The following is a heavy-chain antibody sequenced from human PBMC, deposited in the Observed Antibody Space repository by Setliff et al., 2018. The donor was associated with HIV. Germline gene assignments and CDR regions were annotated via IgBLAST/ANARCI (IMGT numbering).Heavy chain of an antibody. CDR3: ARPAPLLGTSPANNAFDI. CDR1: GGTFSSYA. CDR2: IIPILGIA. Sequence: SVKVSCKASGGTFSSYAISWVRQAPGQGLEWMGGIIPILGIANYAQKFQGRVTITTDESTSTAYMELSSLKDDDTAIYYCARPAPLLGTSPANNAFDIWGQGTTVTVSS. D-gene: IGHD3-10*01. V-gene: IGHV1-69*10. J-gene: IGHJ3*02.